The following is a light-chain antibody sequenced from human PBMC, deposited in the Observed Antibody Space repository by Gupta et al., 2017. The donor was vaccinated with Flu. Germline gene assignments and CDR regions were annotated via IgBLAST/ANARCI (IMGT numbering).Light chain of an antibody. CDR2: KAS. CDR1: QSVSSW. J-gene: IGKJ1*01. CDR3: QQYQSYSRT. V-gene: IGKV1-5*03. Sequence: DIQMTQSPSTLSASVGDRVTITCRASQSVSSWLVWYQQKPGKAPKVLIYKASNLESGVPSRFSGRGSGTEFTLTISSLQPEDFATYYCQQYQSYSRTFGQGTTV.